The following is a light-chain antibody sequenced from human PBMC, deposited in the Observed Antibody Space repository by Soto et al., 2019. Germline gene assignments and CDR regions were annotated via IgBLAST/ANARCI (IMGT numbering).Light chain of an antibody. CDR1: QSVTSNY. CDR2: AAS. J-gene: IGKJ1*01. CDR3: QQYGSSPRT. V-gene: IGKV3-20*01. Sequence: TQSPSTLSASVGDRVTITCRASQSVTSNYLGWYQQRPGQAPRLLIFAASSRATGIPDRFSGRGSGTDFTLTITRLEPEDFAVYYCQQYGSSPRTFGQGTKVEI.